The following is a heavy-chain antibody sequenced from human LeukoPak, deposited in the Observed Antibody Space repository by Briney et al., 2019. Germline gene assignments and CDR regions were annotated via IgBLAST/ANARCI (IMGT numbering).Heavy chain of an antibody. D-gene: IGHD7-27*01. CDR3: ASNWGGDEYYFDY. Sequence: SETLSLTCTVSGGSISSNTYYWGWIRQPPGKGLEWIGSISYSGSTYYNPSLKSRVTISVDTSKNQFSLKLSSVTAADTAVYYCASNWGGDEYYFDYWGQGSLVTVSS. CDR1: GGSISSNTYY. V-gene: IGHV4-39*01. CDR2: ISYSGST. J-gene: IGHJ4*02.